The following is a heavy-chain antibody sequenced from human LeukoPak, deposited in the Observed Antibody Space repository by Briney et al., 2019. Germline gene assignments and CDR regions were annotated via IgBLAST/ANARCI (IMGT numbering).Heavy chain of an antibody. CDR2: IKQDGSEK. J-gene: IGHJ4*02. V-gene: IGHV3-7*01. CDR3: ARDQGYYDILTGSV. D-gene: IGHD3-9*01. Sequence: VGSLRLFCAASGFTFSCYWMSWGRHAPRKWLVCVSNIKQDGSEKYYVDSVKGRFTISRDNAKNSLYLQMNSLRAEDTAVYYCARDQGYYDILTGSVWGQGTLVTVSS. CDR1: GFTFSCYW.